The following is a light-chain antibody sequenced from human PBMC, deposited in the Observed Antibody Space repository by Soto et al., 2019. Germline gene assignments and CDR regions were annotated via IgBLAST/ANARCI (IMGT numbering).Light chain of an antibody. Sequence: EIVLTQSPGTLSLSPGERATLSCRSSQSVSSSILAWYQQKPGQAPRLLIYDASSRATGIPDRFSGSGSGTDFTLTISSLEPEDFAVYYCQRYGGSPITFGQGT. J-gene: IGKJ5*01. CDR2: DAS. CDR1: QSVSSSI. V-gene: IGKV3-20*01. CDR3: QRYGGSPIT.